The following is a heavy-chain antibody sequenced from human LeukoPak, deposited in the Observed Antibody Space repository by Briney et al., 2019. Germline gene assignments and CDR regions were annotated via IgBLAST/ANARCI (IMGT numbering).Heavy chain of an antibody. Sequence: SETLSLTCAVYGGSFSGYYWSWIRQPPGKGLEWIGEINHSGSTNYNPSLKSRVTISVDTSKNQFSLKLSSVTAADTAVYYCARAFPFRGADYDFWSGYYSGSAANGALDYWGQGTLVTVSS. J-gene: IGHJ4*02. CDR1: GGSFSGYY. CDR2: INHSGST. D-gene: IGHD3-3*01. V-gene: IGHV4-34*01. CDR3: ARAFPFRGADYDFWSGYYSGSAANGALDY.